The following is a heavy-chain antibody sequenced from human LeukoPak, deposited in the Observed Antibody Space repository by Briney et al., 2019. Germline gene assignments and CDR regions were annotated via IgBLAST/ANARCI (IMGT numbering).Heavy chain of an antibody. Sequence: PSETLSLTCTVSGGSIISYYWSWIRQPPGKGLEWIGYIYYSGSTNYNPSLKSRVTISVDTSKNQFSLKLSSVTAADTAVYYCARAQSPYDFWSGYYRRNWFDPWGQGTLVTVSS. D-gene: IGHD3-3*01. CDR2: IYYSGST. CDR1: GGSIISYY. J-gene: IGHJ5*02. V-gene: IGHV4-59*12. CDR3: ARAQSPYDFWSGYYRRNWFDP.